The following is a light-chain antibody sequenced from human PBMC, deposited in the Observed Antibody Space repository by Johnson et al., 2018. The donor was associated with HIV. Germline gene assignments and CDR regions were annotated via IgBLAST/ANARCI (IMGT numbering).Light chain of an antibody. CDR3: GTWDSSLSAVV. Sequence: QAVLTQPPSVSAAPGQKVTISCSGSSSNIGNNYVSWYQQLPGTAPKLLIYENNKRPSGIPDRFSGSKSGTSATLGITGLQTGDEADYYCGTWDSSLSAVVFGTGTKFTVL. J-gene: IGLJ1*01. CDR1: SSNIGNNY. CDR2: ENN. V-gene: IGLV1-51*02.